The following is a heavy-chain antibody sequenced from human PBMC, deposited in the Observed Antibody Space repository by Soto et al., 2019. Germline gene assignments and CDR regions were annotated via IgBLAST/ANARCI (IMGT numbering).Heavy chain of an antibody. D-gene: IGHD2-15*01. CDR3: ARDRAPRVVSYYYYYGMDV. V-gene: IGHV3-30-3*01. Sequence: PGGSLRLSCAASGFTFSSYAMHWVRQAPGKGLEWVTVISYDGSNKYYADTVKGRFTISRDNSKNTLYLQMNSLRAEDTAVYYCARDRAPRVVSYYYYYGMDVWGQGTTVTVSS. CDR2: ISYDGSNK. CDR1: GFTFSSYA. J-gene: IGHJ6*02.